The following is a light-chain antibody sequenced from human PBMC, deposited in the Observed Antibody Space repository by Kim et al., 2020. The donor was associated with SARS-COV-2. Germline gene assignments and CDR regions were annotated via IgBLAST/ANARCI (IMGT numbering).Light chain of an antibody. CDR1: QSISRF. CDR3: RQGYSTPPT. CDR2: GAS. V-gene: IGKV1-39*01. Sequence: DIQMTQSPSSLSASVGDRVTITCRASQSISRFFNWYQQKPGEAPTLLIYGASRLQSGVPSRFSGSGSGTDFTLTISSLQPEDFATYYCRQGYSTPPTFGQGTKLEI. J-gene: IGKJ1*01.